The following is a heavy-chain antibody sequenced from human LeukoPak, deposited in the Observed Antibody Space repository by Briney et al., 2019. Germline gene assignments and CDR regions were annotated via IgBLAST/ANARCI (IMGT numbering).Heavy chain of an antibody. CDR1: GLIFSDYY. J-gene: IGHJ3*02. Sequence: PGGSLRLSCAASGLIFSDYYMAWIRQAPGKGLEWISYISSSGSTIYYADSVKGRFTISRDNAKNSLDLQMESLRAEDTAVYYCAKDTGSPADAITMEDNAFDIWGQGTMVTVSS. CDR2: ISSSGSTI. D-gene: IGHD3-3*01. CDR3: AKDTGSPADAITMEDNAFDI. V-gene: IGHV3-11*01.